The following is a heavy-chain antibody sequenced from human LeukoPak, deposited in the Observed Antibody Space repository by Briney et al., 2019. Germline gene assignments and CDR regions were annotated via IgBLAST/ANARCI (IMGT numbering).Heavy chain of an antibody. J-gene: IGHJ4*02. Sequence: SVKVSCKASGGTFSSYSISWVRQAPGQGPEWLGRITPNLAMTDYAQKFRGRVTLTADKSTSTVYMELGSLTSEDTAAYYRATDSALRCSSTSCYFDYWGQGTLVTVSS. CDR1: GGTFSSYS. CDR2: ITPNLAMT. V-gene: IGHV1-69*04. CDR3: ATDSALRCSSTSCYFDY. D-gene: IGHD2-2*01.